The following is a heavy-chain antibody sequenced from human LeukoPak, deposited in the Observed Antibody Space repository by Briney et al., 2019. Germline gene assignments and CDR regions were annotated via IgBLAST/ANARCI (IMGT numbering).Heavy chain of an antibody. V-gene: IGHV3-74*01. D-gene: IGHD2-2*01. CDR3: ARDFKVIDIVVVPAAPYYYYYGMDV. CDR2: INSDGSTT. CDR1: GITFSRDW. J-gene: IGHJ6*02. Sequence: GGSLRLSCAASGITFSRDWMYWVRQAPGKGLVWISRINSDGSTTTYADSVKGRFTISRDNSKNTLYLQMNSLRAEDTAVCYCARDFKVIDIVVVPAAPYYYYYGMDVWGQGTTVTVSS.